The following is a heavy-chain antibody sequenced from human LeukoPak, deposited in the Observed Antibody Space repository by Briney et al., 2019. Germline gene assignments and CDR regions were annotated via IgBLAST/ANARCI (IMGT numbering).Heavy chain of an antibody. D-gene: IGHD2-15*01. V-gene: IGHV3-23*01. CDR3: AKDPSGEVVRSNWFDP. J-gene: IGHJ5*02. CDR2: IIGSGGVT. CDR1: GFTFSSYA. Sequence: GGSLRLSCAASGFTFSSYAMSCVRQPPGKGLEWVSAIIGSGGVTYYAHSVRSHFTISRDNSKNMLYLQMNSLRAEGPAVSYCAKDPSGEVVRSNWFDPWGEGTLVTVSS.